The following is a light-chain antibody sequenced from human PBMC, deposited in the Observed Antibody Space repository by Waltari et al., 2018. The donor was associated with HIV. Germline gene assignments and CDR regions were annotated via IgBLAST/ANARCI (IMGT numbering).Light chain of an antibody. Sequence: QSVLTQPPSASGTPGQRVTISCSGTKSNVGNTFVSWFQQLPGTAPKLPIYRSTQPPSGFPDRFSATESGTSASLAISGLRPEDEADYYCATWDDYLSGFMFGGGTQVAVV. CDR1: KSNVGNTF. CDR2: RST. J-gene: IGLJ3*02. V-gene: IGLV1-47*01. CDR3: ATWDDYLSGFM.